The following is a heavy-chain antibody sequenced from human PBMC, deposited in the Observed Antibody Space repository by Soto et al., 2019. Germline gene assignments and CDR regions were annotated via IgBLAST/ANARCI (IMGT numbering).Heavy chain of an antibody. V-gene: IGHV1-8*01. CDR3: ARGVKYGDYSRLFDP. J-gene: IGHJ5*02. D-gene: IGHD4-17*01. Sequence: QVQLVQSGAEVKKPGASVKVSCKASGYTFTSYDINWVRQATGQGLEYLGWMNPNSGNTGYVQKFQGRVTMTRNTSISTAYMELSSLRSEDTSVYYCARGVKYGDYSRLFDPWGQVTLVTVSS. CDR1: GYTFTSYD. CDR2: MNPNSGNT.